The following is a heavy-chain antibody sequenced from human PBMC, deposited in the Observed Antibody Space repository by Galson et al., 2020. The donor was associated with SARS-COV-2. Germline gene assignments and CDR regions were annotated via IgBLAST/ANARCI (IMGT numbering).Heavy chain of an antibody. CDR3: AKRTFGFYWYFDV. J-gene: IGHJ2*01. V-gene: IGHV3-23*01. Sequence: GGSLRLSCAASGFTFSRAAMSWVRQAPGKGLEWVSGISNGDAMTSYADSVKGRFTISRDNSKNTLYLHMNSLRAEDTAVYYCAKRTFGFYWYFDVWGRDTLVTVSS. D-gene: IGHD3-3*01. CDR1: GFTFSRAA. CDR2: ISNGDAMT.